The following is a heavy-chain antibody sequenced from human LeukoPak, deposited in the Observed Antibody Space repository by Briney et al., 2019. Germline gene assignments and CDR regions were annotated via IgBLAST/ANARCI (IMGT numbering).Heavy chain of an antibody. D-gene: IGHD3-16*01. J-gene: IGHJ3*01. CDR2: IYYTGTT. CDR1: GGSISGTYY. CDR3: ARRWVYDKRAFDA. Sequence: SETLSLTCTVSGGSISGTYYWSWIRQPPGQGLEWIGYIYYTGTTDSNPSLKSRVTISLDTSKNQFSLNLSSVTATDTAVYYCARRWVYDKRAFDAWGQGTMVTVSS. V-gene: IGHV4-59*08.